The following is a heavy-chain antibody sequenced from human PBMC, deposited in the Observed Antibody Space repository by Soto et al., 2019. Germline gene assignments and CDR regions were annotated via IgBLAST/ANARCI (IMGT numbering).Heavy chain of an antibody. CDR1: GFTFSNNG. J-gene: IGHJ6*02. Sequence: QVQLVESGGGVVQPGRSLRLSCAASGFTFSNNGMHWVRQAPGKGLEWVAVTSYDGSNKYYADSVKGRFTISRDNSKSTLYLQMNSLRDEDTAVYYCATPYYLSDYFYHGMDVCGHGTTVTVSS. CDR3: ATPYYLSDYFYHGMDV. D-gene: IGHD3-10*01. CDR2: TSYDGSNK. V-gene: IGHV3-30*03.